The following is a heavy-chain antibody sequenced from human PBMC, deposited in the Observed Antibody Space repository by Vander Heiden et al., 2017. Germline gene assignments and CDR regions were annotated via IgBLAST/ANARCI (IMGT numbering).Heavy chain of an antibody. D-gene: IGHD3-22*01. J-gene: IGHJ6*02. CDR1: GFPFDDFG. Sequence: EVQLVQSGGGVVRPGGALRLSCTVSGFPFDDFGMSWVRQAPGKGLEWVSHINWNGDSTGYADSVKGRFTISRDNAKNSLYLQMNSLRAEDTALYYCAREDSSGGMDVWGQGTTVTASS. CDR3: AREDSSGGMDV. CDR2: INWNGDST. V-gene: IGHV3-20*04.